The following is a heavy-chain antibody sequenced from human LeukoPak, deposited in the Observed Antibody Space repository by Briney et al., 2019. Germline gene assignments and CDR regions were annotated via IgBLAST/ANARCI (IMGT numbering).Heavy chain of an antibody. Sequence: SETLSLTCTVSGGSISSGGNYWSWIRQHPGKGLEWIGYIYYSGSTYYNPSLKSRVTISVGTSKNQFSLKLSSVTAADTAVYYCARGGYDILTGYYLPLDYWGRGTLVTVSS. CDR2: IYYSGST. CDR3: ARGGYDILTGYYLPLDY. CDR1: GGSISSGGNY. V-gene: IGHV4-31*03. J-gene: IGHJ4*02. D-gene: IGHD3-9*01.